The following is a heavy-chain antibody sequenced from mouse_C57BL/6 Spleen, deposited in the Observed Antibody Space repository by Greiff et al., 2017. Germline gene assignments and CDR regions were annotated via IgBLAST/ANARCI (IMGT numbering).Heavy chain of an antibody. J-gene: IGHJ1*01. D-gene: IGHD1-1*01. CDR1: GYTFTSYW. V-gene: IGHV1-69*01. CDR3: ARETVASYWYIDF. CDR2: IDPSDSYT. Sequence: QVQLQQPGAELVMPGASVKLSCKASGYTFTSYWMHWVKQRPGQGLEWIGEIDPSDSYTNYNQKFKGKSTLTVEKSSSTAYMQLSSLSSEDSEVYYCARETVASYWYIDFWGARGPVTVSP.